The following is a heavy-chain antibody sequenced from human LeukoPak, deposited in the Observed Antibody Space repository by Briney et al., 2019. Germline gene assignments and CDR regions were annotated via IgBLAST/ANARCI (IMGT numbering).Heavy chain of an antibody. Sequence: GGSLRLSCAASGFTFTRYWMSWVRQAPGRGLEWVANIKQDGSETHYVDSVKGRFTISRDSARNLVYLQMNSLRDDDTAVYYCARDGDYIMPPFDYWGQGILVTVSS. J-gene: IGHJ4*02. CDR3: ARDGDYIMPPFDY. D-gene: IGHD4-17*01. V-gene: IGHV3-7*01. CDR2: IKQDGSET. CDR1: GFTFTRYW.